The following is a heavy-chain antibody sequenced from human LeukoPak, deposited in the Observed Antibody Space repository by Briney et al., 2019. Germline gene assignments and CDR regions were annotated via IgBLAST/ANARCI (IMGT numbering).Heavy chain of an antibody. CDR3: ARGPYDFWSGYHYPH. D-gene: IGHD3-3*01. Sequence: GASVKVSCKASGGTFSSYAISWVRQAPGQGLEWMGGIIPIFGTANYAQKFQGRVTMTRNTSISTAYMELSSLRSEDTAVYYCARGPYDFWSGYHYPHWGQGTLVTVSS. CDR1: GGTFSSYA. CDR2: IIPIFGTA. J-gene: IGHJ4*02. V-gene: IGHV1-69*05.